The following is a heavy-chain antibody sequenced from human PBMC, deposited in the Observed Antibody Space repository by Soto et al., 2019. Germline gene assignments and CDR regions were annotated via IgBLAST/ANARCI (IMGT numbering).Heavy chain of an antibody. V-gene: IGHV3-23*01. CDR3: AKDPSGRYYWLAAIDY. J-gene: IGHJ4*02. CDR2: ISGSGGST. Sequence: EVQLLESGGGLVQPGGSLRLSCAASGFTFSSYAMSWVRQAPGKGLEWVSAISGSGGSTYYADSVKGRFTISRDNYKNTLYLQMNSMRAEDTAVYYCAKDPSGRYYWLAAIDYWGQGTLVTVSS. CDR1: GFTFSSYA. D-gene: IGHD1-26*01.